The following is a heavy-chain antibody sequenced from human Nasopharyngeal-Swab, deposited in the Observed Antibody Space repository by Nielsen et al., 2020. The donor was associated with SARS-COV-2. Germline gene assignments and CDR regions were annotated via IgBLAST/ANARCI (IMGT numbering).Heavy chain of an antibody. Sequence: SETLSLTCTLSGGSMRSGDYYWSWIRQTPGKGLEWIGNIYYTGSTYLNPSLKSRVSMTVDTSKTQFSLKLSSVTSADTAVYYCARIFYDSSGYYQIHWYFDLWGSGTLVTVSS. CDR3: ARIFYDSSGYYQIHWYFDL. CDR1: GGSMRSGDYY. CDR2: IYYTGST. V-gene: IGHV4-30-4*01. J-gene: IGHJ2*01. D-gene: IGHD3-22*01.